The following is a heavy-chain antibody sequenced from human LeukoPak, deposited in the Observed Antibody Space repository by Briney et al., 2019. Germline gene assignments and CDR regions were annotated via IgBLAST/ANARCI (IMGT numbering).Heavy chain of an antibody. Sequence: SETLSLTCTVSGGSISSQTYYWTWIRQPPGKGLEWIGYTYYNGGTNYNPSLRSRVTISVDTSKNHFSLRLSSVTAADTAMYYCARAGGVDTAMDANFDYWGQGTLVTVSS. CDR1: GGSISSQTYY. CDR2: TYYNGGT. CDR3: ARAGGVDTAMDANFDY. V-gene: IGHV4-61*03. J-gene: IGHJ4*02. D-gene: IGHD5-18*01.